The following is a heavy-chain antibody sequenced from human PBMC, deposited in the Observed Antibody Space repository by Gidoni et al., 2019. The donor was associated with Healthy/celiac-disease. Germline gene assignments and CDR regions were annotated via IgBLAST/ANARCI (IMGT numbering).Heavy chain of an antibody. D-gene: IGHD2-15*01. Sequence: QVQLVESGGGVVQPGRSLRLACAASGFTFSSYGMHWVRQAPGKGLEWVAVISYDGSNKYYADSVKGRFTISRDNSKNTLYLQMNSLGAEDTAVYYCAKDRRIRYFDYWGQGTLVTVSS. V-gene: IGHV3-30*18. CDR2: ISYDGSNK. J-gene: IGHJ4*02. CDR3: AKDRRIRYFDY. CDR1: GFTFSSYG.